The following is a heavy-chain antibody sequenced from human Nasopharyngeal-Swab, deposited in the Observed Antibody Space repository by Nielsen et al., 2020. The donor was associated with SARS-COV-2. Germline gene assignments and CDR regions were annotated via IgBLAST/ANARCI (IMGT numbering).Heavy chain of an antibody. CDR1: GFTVSSNY. V-gene: IGHV3-53*04. Sequence: GGSLRLSCAASGFTVSSNYMSWVRQAPGKGLEWVLVIYSGGSTYYADSVKGRFTISRHNSKNTLYLQMNSLRAEDTAVYYCARDSRYFDWLLAPEYYYYMDVWGKGTTVTVSS. J-gene: IGHJ6*03. D-gene: IGHD3-9*01. CDR2: IYSGGST. CDR3: ARDSRYFDWLLAPEYYYYMDV.